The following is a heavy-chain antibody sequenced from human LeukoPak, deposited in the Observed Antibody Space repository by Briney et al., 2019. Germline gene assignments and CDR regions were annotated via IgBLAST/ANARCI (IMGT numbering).Heavy chain of an antibody. Sequence: SETLSLTCAVYGGSFSKYFWTWIRQPPGKGLEWIGEINHSGSTNYNPSLKSRVTISLDMSKNQFSLKLSSVTAADTAMYYCARDGSGTENDYWGQGTLVTVSS. CDR3: ARDGSGTENDY. CDR2: INHSGST. CDR1: GGSFSKYF. V-gene: IGHV4-34*01. D-gene: IGHD3-10*01. J-gene: IGHJ4*02.